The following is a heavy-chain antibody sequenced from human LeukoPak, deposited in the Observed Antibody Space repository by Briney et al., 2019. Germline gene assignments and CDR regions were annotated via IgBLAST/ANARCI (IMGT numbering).Heavy chain of an antibody. Sequence: GETLKISCKGSGYTFTSYWIVWVRQMPGKGLEWMGIIYPGDSDIRYSPSFQGQVTISADKSISTAYLQWSSLKASDTAMYYCARQSYYYDSSGYIPDYWGQGTLVTVSS. CDR2: IYPGDSDI. CDR3: ARQSYYYDSSGYIPDY. D-gene: IGHD3-22*01. J-gene: IGHJ4*02. V-gene: IGHV5-51*01. CDR1: GYTFTSYW.